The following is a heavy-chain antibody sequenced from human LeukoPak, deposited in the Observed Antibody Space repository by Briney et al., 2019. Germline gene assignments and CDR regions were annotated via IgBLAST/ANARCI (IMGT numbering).Heavy chain of an antibody. D-gene: IGHD3-10*01. J-gene: IGHJ4*02. Sequence: GGSLRLSCAASGFTFNNYAMHWVRQAPGKGLEWVAVIAYDETTKYYADSVKGRFTISRDSSKNTLYLQMDSLRAEDTAVYYCARGTYYYGSGSHYPPDYWGQGTLVTVSS. CDR1: GFTFNNYA. CDR3: ARGTYYYGSGSHYPPDY. CDR2: IAYDETTK. V-gene: IGHV3-30*04.